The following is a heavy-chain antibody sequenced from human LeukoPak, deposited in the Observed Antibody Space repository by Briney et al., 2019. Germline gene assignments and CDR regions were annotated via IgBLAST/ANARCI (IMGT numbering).Heavy chain of an antibody. D-gene: IGHD4-23*01. CDR1: GFIFRSYW. Sequence: GGSLRLSCAASGFIFRSYWMSWVRQAPGKGLEWVANIKQDGSEKYYVDSVKGRFTISRDNAKNSLYLQMNSLRAEDTAVYYCARALDGSGGDWGQGTLVTVSS. J-gene: IGHJ4*02. V-gene: IGHV3-7*01. CDR2: IKQDGSEK. CDR3: ARALDGSGGD.